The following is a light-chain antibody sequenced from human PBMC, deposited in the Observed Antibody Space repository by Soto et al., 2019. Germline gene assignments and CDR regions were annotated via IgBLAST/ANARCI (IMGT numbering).Light chain of an antibody. Sequence: DIVMTQSPLSLPVTPGVPASISCRSSQSLLHSNGYNYLDWYLQKTGQSPQLLIYLGSNRASGAPDRFSGSGSSTDFTLKISRVEAEDVGVYYCMEALQTPLTFGGGTKVDIK. CDR2: LGS. V-gene: IGKV2-28*01. J-gene: IGKJ4*01. CDR3: MEALQTPLT. CDR1: QSLLHSNGYNY.